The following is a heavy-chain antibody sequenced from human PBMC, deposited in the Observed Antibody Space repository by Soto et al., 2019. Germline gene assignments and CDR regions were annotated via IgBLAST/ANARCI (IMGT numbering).Heavy chain of an antibody. CDR2: ISAYNGNT. V-gene: IGHV1-18*01. CDR1: GYTFTSYG. J-gene: IGHJ5*02. CDR3: ARDRPYYYDSIGGPYYYDSSGYPSNWFDP. D-gene: IGHD3-22*01. Sequence: ASVKVSCKASGYTFTSYGISWVRQAPGQGLEWMGWISAYNGNTNYAQKLQGRVTMTTDTSTSTAYMELRSLRSDDTAVYYCARDRPYYYDSIGGPYYYDSSGYPSNWFDPWGQGTLVTVSS.